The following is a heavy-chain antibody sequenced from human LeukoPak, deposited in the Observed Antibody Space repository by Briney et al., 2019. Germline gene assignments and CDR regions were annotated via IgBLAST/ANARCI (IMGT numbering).Heavy chain of an antibody. J-gene: IGHJ4*02. CDR3: ARTLYIAAVPGGFDY. Sequence: ASVKVSCKASGYTFTGHYMHWVRQAPGQGLEWMGWINPKNAGANFAQRFQGRVTMTRDTSISTVYMELSRLRSDDTALYYCARTLYIAAVPGGFDYWGQGTLVTVSS. CDR1: GYTFTGHY. CDR2: INPKNAGA. D-gene: IGHD6-13*01. V-gene: IGHV1-2*02.